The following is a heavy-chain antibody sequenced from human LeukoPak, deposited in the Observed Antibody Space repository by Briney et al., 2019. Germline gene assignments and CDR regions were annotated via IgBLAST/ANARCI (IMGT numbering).Heavy chain of an antibody. J-gene: IGHJ5*02. V-gene: IGHV4-30-2*01. Sequence: SQTLSLTCAVSGGSISSGGYSWSWVRQPPGKGLEWVGYIYHSGSTYYNPSLKSRVTISVDRSKNQFSLKLSSVTAADTAVYYCARGGRYSYGYWFDPWGQGTLVTVSS. CDR1: GGSISSGGYS. CDR2: IYHSGST. CDR3: ARGGRYSYGYWFDP. D-gene: IGHD5-18*01.